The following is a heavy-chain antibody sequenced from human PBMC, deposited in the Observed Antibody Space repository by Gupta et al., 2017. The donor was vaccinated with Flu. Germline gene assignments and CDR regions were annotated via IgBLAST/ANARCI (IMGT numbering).Heavy chain of an antibody. J-gene: IGHJ4*02. Sequence: QVQLVESGGGVVQPGRSLRLSCAASGFTFSSYGMHWVRQAPGKGLEWVAVISYDGSNKYYADSVKGRFTISRDNSKNTLYLQMNSLRAEDTAVYYCAKDRELNYGDLGGIDYRGQGTLVTVSS. V-gene: IGHV3-30*18. D-gene: IGHD4-17*01. CDR3: AKDRELNYGDLGGIDY. CDR1: GFTFSSYG. CDR2: ISYDGSNK.